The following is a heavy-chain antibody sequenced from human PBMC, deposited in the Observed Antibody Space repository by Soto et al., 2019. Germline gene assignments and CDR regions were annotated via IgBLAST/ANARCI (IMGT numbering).Heavy chain of an antibody. J-gene: IGHJ4*02. D-gene: IGHD5-18*01. CDR3: SRFREVDTAMAEKKDFDY. Sequence: ASETLSLTCAVYGGSFSGYYWSWIRQPPGKGLERIGEINHSGSTNYNPSLKSRVTISVDTSKNQFSLRLSTVTAADTAVYYCSRFREVDTAMAEKKDFDYWGQGTLVTVSS. CDR2: INHSGST. V-gene: IGHV4-34*01. CDR1: GGSFSGYY.